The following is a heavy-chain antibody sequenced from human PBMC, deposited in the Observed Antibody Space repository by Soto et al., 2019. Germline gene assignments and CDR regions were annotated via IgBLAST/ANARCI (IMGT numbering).Heavy chain of an antibody. V-gene: IGHV3-48*02. CDR1: GFSFSSYS. J-gene: IGHJ6*02. CDR3: ARDGGSFYYYGMDV. Sequence: EVQLVEFGGGLAQPGGSLRLSCVGSGFSFSSYSMYWVRQAPGKGLEWVSEISSRSTTMYYADSVKGRFTISRDNAKNSLYLQMNSLRDEDTAVYYCARDGGSFYYYGMDVWGQGTTVTVSS. D-gene: IGHD3-10*01. CDR2: ISSRSTTM.